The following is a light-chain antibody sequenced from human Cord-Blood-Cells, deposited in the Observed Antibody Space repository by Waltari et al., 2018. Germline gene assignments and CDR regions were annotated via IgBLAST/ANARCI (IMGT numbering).Light chain of an antibody. CDR3: QQSYSTPLT. V-gene: IGKV1-39*01. J-gene: IGKJ4*01. CDR2: AAS. Sequence: DIQMTQSPSSLSASVGDRVTITCRASQSISSYLNWYQQKPVTAPKLLIYAASSLQSGVPSMFSGSGAGTDFTLTISSLQPEDFATYYCQQSYSTPLTFGGGTKVEIK. CDR1: QSISSY.